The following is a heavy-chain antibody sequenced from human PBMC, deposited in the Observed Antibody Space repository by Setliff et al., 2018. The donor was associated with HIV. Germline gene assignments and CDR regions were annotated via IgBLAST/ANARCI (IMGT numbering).Heavy chain of an antibody. D-gene: IGHD2-15*01. Sequence: GGSLRLSCAASGFTFTNYAMSWVRQAPGKGLEWVSVISGSGGSTYYADFVKGRFTISRDNSKNTLYLRMNSLRADDTAVYYCAKSRPDSPSYYMDVWGKGTTVTVSS. CDR1: GFTFTNYA. V-gene: IGHV3-23*01. CDR3: AKSRPDSPSYYMDV. CDR2: ISGSGGST. J-gene: IGHJ6*03.